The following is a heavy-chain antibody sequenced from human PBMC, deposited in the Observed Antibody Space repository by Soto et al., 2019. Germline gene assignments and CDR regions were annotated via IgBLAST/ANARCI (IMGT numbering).Heavy chain of an antibody. V-gene: IGHV3-15*07. D-gene: IGHD3-10*01. CDR1: GFTFRNAR. CDR3: TTVQTYYYGSVPDV. CDR2: IKSKTDGGTT. Sequence: PWGSLRLSCAAFGFTFRNARMKRVPPAPGKGLEWVGRIKSKTDGGTTDYAAPVKGRFTISRDDSKNTLYLQMNNLKTEDTVVYYCTTVQTYYYGSVPDVWGQGTTVTVSS. J-gene: IGHJ6*01.